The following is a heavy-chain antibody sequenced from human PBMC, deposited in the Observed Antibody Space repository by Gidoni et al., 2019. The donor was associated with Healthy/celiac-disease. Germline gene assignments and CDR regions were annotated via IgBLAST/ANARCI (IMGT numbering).Heavy chain of an antibody. V-gene: IGHV4-61*01. D-gene: IGHD6-13*01. CDR1: GGSVSSGSYY. CDR3: ARVRYSSTAVDY. J-gene: IGHJ4*02. Sequence: QVQLQESGPGLVKPSETLSLTCTVSGGSVSSGSYYWSWIRQPPGKGLEWIGYIYYSGSTNYNPSLKSRVTISVDTSKNQFSLKLSSVTAADTAVYYCARVRYSSTAVDYWGQGTLVTVSS. CDR2: IYYSGST.